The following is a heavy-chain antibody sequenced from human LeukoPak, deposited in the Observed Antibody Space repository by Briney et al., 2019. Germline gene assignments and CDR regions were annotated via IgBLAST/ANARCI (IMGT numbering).Heavy chain of an antibody. J-gene: IGHJ3*02. Sequence: GGSLRLSCAASGITFSDYYMSWIRQAPGKGLEWVSYISSTGSMINYADSVKGRFTISRDNAKNSLYLQMNSLRAEDTAVYYCARDGGGHSSSWYENAFDIWGQGTMVTVSS. V-gene: IGHV3-11*04. D-gene: IGHD6-13*01. CDR2: ISSTGSMI. CDR1: GITFSDYY. CDR3: ARDGGGHSSSWYENAFDI.